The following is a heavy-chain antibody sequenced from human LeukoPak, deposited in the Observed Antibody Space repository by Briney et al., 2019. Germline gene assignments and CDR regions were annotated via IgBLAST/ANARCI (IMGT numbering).Heavy chain of an antibody. D-gene: IGHD3-10*01. V-gene: IGHV3-23*01. Sequence: GGSLRLSCAASGFTFSSYAMSWVRQAPRRGLEWVSAISGSGGSTYYADSVKGRFTISRDNSKNTLYLQMNSLRAEDTAVYYCAKDRGLYYYGSGSSFYFDYWGQGTLVTVSS. CDR1: GFTFSSYA. J-gene: IGHJ4*02. CDR2: ISGSGGST. CDR3: AKDRGLYYYGSGSSFYFDY.